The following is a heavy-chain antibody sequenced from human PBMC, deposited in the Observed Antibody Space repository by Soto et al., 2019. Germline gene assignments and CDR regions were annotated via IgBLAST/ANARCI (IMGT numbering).Heavy chain of an antibody. V-gene: IGHV4-4*02. CDR3: ARDFERSAIGP. CDR2: LRHGGST. CDR1: RYSINNNNW. J-gene: IGHJ5*02. Sequence: SETLSLTCDVSRYSINNNNWWSWVRQPPGGGLEWIGELRHGGSTNYNPSLESRVTFSVDISKNKFSLTLKSVTAADTAVYFCARDFERSAIGPWGQGISVTVSS. D-gene: IGHD3-9*01.